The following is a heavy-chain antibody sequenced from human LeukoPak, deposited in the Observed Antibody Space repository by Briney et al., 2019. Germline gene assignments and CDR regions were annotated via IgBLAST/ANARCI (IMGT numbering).Heavy chain of an antibody. Sequence: GGPLRLSCAASGFTFDDYAMHWVRQAPGKGLEWVSGISWNSGSIGYADSVKGRFTISRDNSKNTLYLQMNSLRAEDTAVYYCAKDLIMNIAAARVSHAFDIWGQGTMVTVSS. D-gene: IGHD6-13*01. J-gene: IGHJ3*02. CDR3: AKDLIMNIAAARVSHAFDI. V-gene: IGHV3-9*01. CDR1: GFTFDDYA. CDR2: ISWNSGSI.